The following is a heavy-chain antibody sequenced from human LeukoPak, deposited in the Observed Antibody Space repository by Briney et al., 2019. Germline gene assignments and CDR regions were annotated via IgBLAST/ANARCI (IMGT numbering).Heavy chain of an antibody. CDR2: INHSGST. CDR1: GGSFSGYY. D-gene: IGHD3/OR15-3a*01. Sequence: SETLSLTCAVYGGSFSGYYWSWIRQPPGKGLEWIGEINHSGSTNYNPSLKSRVTISVDTSKNQFSLKLSSVTAADTAVYYCARAPIGGLFDYWGQGALVTVSS. V-gene: IGHV4-34*01. J-gene: IGHJ4*02. CDR3: ARAPIGGLFDY.